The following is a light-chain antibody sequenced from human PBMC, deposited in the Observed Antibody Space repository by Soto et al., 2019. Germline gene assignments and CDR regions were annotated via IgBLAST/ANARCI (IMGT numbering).Light chain of an antibody. Sequence: EILLTQSPDTLSLSPGERATLSCRAAQSVGTRLAWYQHKTGQAPRLLISGASSRATGIPDGFTGSGSETSFTLTISRLEPEDFALYYCQHHQSPHPITFGQGTRLEI. CDR3: QHHQSPHPIT. CDR1: QSVGTRL. CDR2: GAS. J-gene: IGKJ5*01. V-gene: IGKV3-20*01.